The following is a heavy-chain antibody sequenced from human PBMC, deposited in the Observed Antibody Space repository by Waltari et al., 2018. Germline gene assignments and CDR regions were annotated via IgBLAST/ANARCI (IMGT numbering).Heavy chain of an antibody. CDR3: ARGCPYYYDSSGYYDYFDY. Sequence: QVQLQQWGAGLLKPSETLSLTCAVYGGSFSGYYWSWLRQPPGKGLEWIGEINHSGSTNYNPSLKSRVTISVDTSKNQFSLKLSSVTAADTAVYYCARGCPYYYDSSGYYDYFDYWGQGTLVTVSS. D-gene: IGHD3-22*01. J-gene: IGHJ4*02. V-gene: IGHV4-34*01. CDR2: INHSGST. CDR1: GGSFSGYY.